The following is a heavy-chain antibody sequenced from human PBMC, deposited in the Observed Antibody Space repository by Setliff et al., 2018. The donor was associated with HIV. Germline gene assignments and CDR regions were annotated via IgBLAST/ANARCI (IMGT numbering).Heavy chain of an antibody. D-gene: IGHD3-10*01. J-gene: IGHJ4*02. Sequence: SETLSLTCAVYGGSLSGYYWSWVRQSPGRGLEWIGEINQSGNTNFNPSLKSRLIISVDTSKSQSSLKLTSVTAADTAAYYCARLGYVSGGFYKTPGPYYFDYWGQGALVTVSS. CDR1: GGSLSGYY. CDR3: ARLGYVSGGFYKTPGPYYFDY. CDR2: INQSGNT. V-gene: IGHV4-34*01.